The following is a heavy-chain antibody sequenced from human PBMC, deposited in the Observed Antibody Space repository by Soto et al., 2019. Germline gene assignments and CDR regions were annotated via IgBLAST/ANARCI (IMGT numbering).Heavy chain of an antibody. CDR2: ISSSSSYI. J-gene: IGHJ5*02. CDR1: GFTFSSYI. V-gene: IGHV3-21*01. Sequence: GGSLRLSCAASGFTFSSYIMNWVRQAPGKGLEWVPSISSSSSYIYYADSVKGRFTISRDNAKNSLYLQMNSLRAEDTAVYYCARVLDYDYVWGSYPLNWFDPWGQGTLGTVSS. CDR3: ARVLDYDYVWGSYPLNWFDP. D-gene: IGHD3-16*02.